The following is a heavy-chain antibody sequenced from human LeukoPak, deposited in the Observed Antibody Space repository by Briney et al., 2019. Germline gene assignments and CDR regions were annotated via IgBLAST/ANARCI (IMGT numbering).Heavy chain of an antibody. V-gene: IGHV3-53*01. Sequence: GGSLRLSCAASGLTGSHNYVSWVRQAPGKGLEWVSAIHTSGDTCYADSVKGRFTISRDNAKNSLYLQMNSLRAEDTAVYYCARVGGGSLSFYYFDYWGQGTLVTVSS. CDR1: GLTGSHNY. D-gene: IGHD2-15*01. CDR2: IHTSGDT. J-gene: IGHJ4*02. CDR3: ARVGGGSLSFYYFDY.